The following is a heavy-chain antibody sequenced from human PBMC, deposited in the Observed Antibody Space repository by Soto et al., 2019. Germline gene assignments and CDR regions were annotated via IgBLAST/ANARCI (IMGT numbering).Heavy chain of an antibody. CDR2: IIPIFATA. CDR3: AHSDNRNYRFFDY. V-gene: IGHV1-69*13. CDR1: GGTFSSYA. J-gene: IGHJ4*02. D-gene: IGHD3-22*01. Sequence: SVKVSFKASGGTFSSYAISWLRQAPGQGLEWMGGIIPIFATANYAQKFQGRVTITADESTSTAYMELSSLRSEDTAVYYCAHSDNRNYRFFDYWGQGTLVTVSS.